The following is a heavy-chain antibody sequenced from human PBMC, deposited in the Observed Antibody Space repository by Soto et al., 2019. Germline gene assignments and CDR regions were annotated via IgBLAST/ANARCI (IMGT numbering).Heavy chain of an antibody. Sequence: TGGSLRLSCAASGFTFNTYAMNWVRQAPGKGLEWVSAISADGAGTYYADSVKGRFTISRDNSKNTLSLQMNSLRAEDTAIFYCARISSSSCTDYWGQGTLVTVSS. V-gene: IGHV3-23*01. CDR1: GFTFNTYA. CDR2: ISADGAGT. J-gene: IGHJ4*02. D-gene: IGHD6-13*01. CDR3: ARISSSSCTDY.